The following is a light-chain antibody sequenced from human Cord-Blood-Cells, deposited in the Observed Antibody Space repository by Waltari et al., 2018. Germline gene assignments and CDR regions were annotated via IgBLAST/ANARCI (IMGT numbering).Light chain of an antibody. CDR3: SSYTSSSTWV. Sequence: QSALTQSASVSGFPGQSITISCTGTSSDVGGYNYFSWYQHHPGKAPKLMIYDVSNRPSGVSNRFSGSKSGNTASLTISGLQAEDEADYYCSSYTSSSTWVFGGGTKLTVL. CDR1: SSDVGGYNY. J-gene: IGLJ3*02. CDR2: DVS. V-gene: IGLV2-14*03.